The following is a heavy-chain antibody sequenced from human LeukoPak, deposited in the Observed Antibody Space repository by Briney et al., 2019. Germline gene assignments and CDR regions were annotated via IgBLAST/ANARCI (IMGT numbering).Heavy chain of an antibody. CDR3: ARGPISDRFIAAAGTGDFYYYYGMDV. CDR1: GGTFSSYA. D-gene: IGHD6-13*01. V-gene: IGHV1-69*06. CDR2: IIPIFGTA. J-gene: IGHJ6*04. Sequence: GSSVKVSCKASGGTFSSYAISWVRQAPGQGLEWMGGIIPIFGTANCAQKFQGRVTITADKSTSTAYMELSSLRSEDTAVYYCARGPISDRFIAAAGTGDFYYYYGMDVWGKGTTVTVSS.